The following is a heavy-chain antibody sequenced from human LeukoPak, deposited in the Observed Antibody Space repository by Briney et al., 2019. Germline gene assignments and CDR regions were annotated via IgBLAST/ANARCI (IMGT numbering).Heavy chain of an antibody. CDR2: MSHDGSNK. CDR1: GFTFSSYA. Sequence: GGSLRLSYAASGFTFSSYAMHWVRQAPGKGLERVAVMSHDGSNKYYGDSVKGRFTISRDNSKNTLYLQMNSLRAEDAAVYYCAKLDSSGWSRPFDYWGQGTLVTVSS. V-gene: IGHV3-30*18. CDR3: AKLDSSGWSRPFDY. D-gene: IGHD6-19*01. J-gene: IGHJ4*02.